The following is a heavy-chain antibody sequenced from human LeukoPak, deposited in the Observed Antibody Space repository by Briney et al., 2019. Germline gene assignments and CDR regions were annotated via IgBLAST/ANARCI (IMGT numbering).Heavy chain of an antibody. CDR3: ARETYYYGSGSYPDY. CDR2: ISSSSSYI. CDR1: GFTFSSYS. V-gene: IGHV3-21*01. Sequence: GGSLRLSCAASGFTFSSYSMNWVRQAPGKGLEWVSSISSSSSYIYYADSVKGRFTISRDNAKNSLYLQMNSLRAEDTAVYYCARETYYYGSGSYPDYWGQGTLVTVSS. D-gene: IGHD3-10*01. J-gene: IGHJ4*02.